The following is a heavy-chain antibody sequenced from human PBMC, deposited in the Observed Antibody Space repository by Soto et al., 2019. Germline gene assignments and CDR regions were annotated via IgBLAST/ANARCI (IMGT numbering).Heavy chain of an antibody. CDR2: ISYDGSNK. CDR3: AKGSHPTRIAAAGTDYYGMDV. Sequence: GGSPRLSCAASGFTFSSYGMHWVRQAPGKGLEWVAVISYDGSNKYYADSVKGRFTISRDNSKNTLYLQMNSLRAEDTAVYYCAKGSHPTRIAAAGTDYYGMDVWGQGTTVTVSS. CDR1: GFTFSSYG. D-gene: IGHD6-13*01. V-gene: IGHV3-30*18. J-gene: IGHJ6*02.